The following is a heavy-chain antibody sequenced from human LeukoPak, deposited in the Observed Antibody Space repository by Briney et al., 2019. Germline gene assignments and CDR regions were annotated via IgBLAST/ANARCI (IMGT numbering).Heavy chain of an antibody. Sequence: GGSLRLSCAASGFTFSPHYMDWVRQSPGQGLEWVGLIRNKANGYTTVYAASVKGRFTISRDDSKNSIYLQMDSLRAEDTAVYYCARVLSGSYSGTVFDIWGQGTMVTVSS. CDR1: GFTFSPHY. J-gene: IGHJ3*02. CDR2: IRNKANGYTT. CDR3: ARVLSGSYSGTVFDI. D-gene: IGHD1-26*01. V-gene: IGHV3-72*01.